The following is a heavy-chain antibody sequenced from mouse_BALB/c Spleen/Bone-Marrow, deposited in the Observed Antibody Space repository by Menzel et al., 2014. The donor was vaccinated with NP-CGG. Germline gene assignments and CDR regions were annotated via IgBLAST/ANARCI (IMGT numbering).Heavy chain of an antibody. J-gene: IGHJ2*01. CDR1: GYTFTSYW. V-gene: IGHV1-5*01. D-gene: IGHD1-1*01. Sequence: EVKLVESGTVLARPGASVKMSCKASGYTFTSYWMHWVKQTPGQGLEWIGAIYPGNSDTSYNQKFKGKAKLTAVTSTSTAYMELSSLTNEDSAVYYCTRWNYYGSSYDYWGQGTTLTVSS. CDR2: IYPGNSDT. CDR3: TRWNYYGSSYDY.